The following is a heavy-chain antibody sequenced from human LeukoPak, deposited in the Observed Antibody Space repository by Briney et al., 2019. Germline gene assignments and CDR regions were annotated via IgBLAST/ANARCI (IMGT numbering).Heavy chain of an antibody. Sequence: GGSLRLSCAASGFPLSSYYMHWVRQAPGKGLVWVSCINGDGSITKYADSVKGRFSISRDNAKNTLYLQVNSLRAEDTAVYYCAQGGSPGALDYWGQGTLVTVSS. CDR2: INGDGSIT. CDR3: AQGGSPGALDY. V-gene: IGHV3-74*01. J-gene: IGHJ4*02. CDR1: GFPLSSYY. D-gene: IGHD1-26*01.